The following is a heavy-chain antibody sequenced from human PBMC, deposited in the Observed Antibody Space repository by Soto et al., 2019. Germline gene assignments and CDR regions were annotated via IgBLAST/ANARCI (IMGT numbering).Heavy chain of an antibody. V-gene: IGHV3-33*01. J-gene: IGHJ6*02. Sequence: PGGSLRLSCAASGCTFSSYGMRWVRQAPGKGLEWVAVIWYDGSNKYYADSVKGRFTISRDNSKNTLYLQMNSLRAEDTAVYYCASINTPYGIAATDYYYGMDVWGQGTTVTVSS. CDR1: GCTFSSYG. D-gene: IGHD6-13*01. CDR3: ASINTPYGIAATDYYYGMDV. CDR2: IWYDGSNK.